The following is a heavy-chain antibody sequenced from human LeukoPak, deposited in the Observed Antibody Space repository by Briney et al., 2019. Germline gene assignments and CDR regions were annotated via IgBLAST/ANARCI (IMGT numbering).Heavy chain of an antibody. CDR1: GGSISSGGYY. Sequence: SETLSLTCTVSGGSISSGGYYWSWIRQHPGKGLEWIGYIYYSGSTYYNPSLKSRVTMSVDTSKNQFSLKLSSVTAADTAVYYCARELERRLEYYFDYWGQGTLVTVSS. J-gene: IGHJ4*02. D-gene: IGHD1-1*01. V-gene: IGHV4-31*03. CDR3: ARELERRLEYYFDY. CDR2: IYYSGST.